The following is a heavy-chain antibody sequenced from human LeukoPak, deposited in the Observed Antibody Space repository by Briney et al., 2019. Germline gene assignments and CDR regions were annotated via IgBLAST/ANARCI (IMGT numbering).Heavy chain of an antibody. CDR2: IYNDGRT. CDR3: ARDLHPRLTGYFDY. CDR1: GFTVSNKY. D-gene: IGHD3-16*01. V-gene: IGHV3-53*01. J-gene: IGHJ4*02. Sequence: GGSLRLSCAASGFTVSNKYMTWVRQAPGKGLEWVSLIYNDGRTYYADSVKGRYTVSRDNSKNTLYLEMRSLRAEDTAVYYCARDLHPRLTGYFDYWGQGTLVTVSS.